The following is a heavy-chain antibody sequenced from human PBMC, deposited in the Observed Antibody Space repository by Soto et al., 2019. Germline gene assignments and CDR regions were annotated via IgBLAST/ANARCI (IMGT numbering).Heavy chain of an antibody. D-gene: IGHD3-22*01. CDR3: ARLQIYDSRAAPTPIFHP. V-gene: IGHV4-39*01. CDR1: GGSFTSTNYF. CDR2: MYYNGNT. Sequence: QLQESGPGLVKPSETLSLTCTVSGGSFTSTNYFWGWIRQPPGKGLEWIGYMYYNGNTFYSPSLKSRVTMSVDTSNRQFSLDLSSVTAADTAMYYCARLQIYDSRAAPTPIFHPWGLGAMVTVSS. J-gene: IGHJ1*01.